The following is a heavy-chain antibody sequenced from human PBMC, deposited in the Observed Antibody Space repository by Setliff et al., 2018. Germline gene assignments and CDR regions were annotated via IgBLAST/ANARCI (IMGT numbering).Heavy chain of an antibody. D-gene: IGHD6-13*01. CDR2: IIPILGTA. CDR1: GGTFSSYG. CDR3: ARVGDSSSWNY. V-gene: IGHV1-69*05. J-gene: IGHJ4*02. Sequence: WASVKVSCKASGGTFSSYGISWVRQAPGQGLEWMGGIIPILGTANYAQKFQGRVTITTDESTSTAYMELSSLRSEDTAVYYCARVGDSSSWNYWGQGTLVTVSS.